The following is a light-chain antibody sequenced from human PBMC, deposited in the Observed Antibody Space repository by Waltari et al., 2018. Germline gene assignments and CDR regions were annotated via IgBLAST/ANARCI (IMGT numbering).Light chain of an antibody. CDR2: DAS. V-gene: IGKV3-11*01. CDR1: QGVSRY. J-gene: IGKJ4*01. Sequence: EIVFTQSPATLSLSPGERATLSCRASQGVSRYLAWYQQRPGQAPRLLIYDASNRATGIPARFSGSGSETDFTLTISSLEPEDFAVYYCQQRSNWPLTFGGGTKVEIK. CDR3: QQRSNWPLT.